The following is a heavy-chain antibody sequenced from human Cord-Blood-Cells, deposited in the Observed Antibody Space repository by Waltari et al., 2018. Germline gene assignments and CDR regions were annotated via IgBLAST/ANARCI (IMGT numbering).Heavy chain of an antibody. V-gene: IGHV1-2*02. Sequence: QVQLVQSGAEVKKPGASVKVSCKASGYTFTGYYMNWVRQAPGQGLERMGWINPNSGGTNYAQKFQGRVTMTRDTSISTAYMELSRLRSDDTAVYYCARDLNVPGTFGTSGYWGQGTLVTVSS. CDR2: INPNSGGT. J-gene: IGHJ4*02. CDR3: ARDLNVPGTFGTSGY. D-gene: IGHD3-10*01. CDR1: GYTFTGYY.